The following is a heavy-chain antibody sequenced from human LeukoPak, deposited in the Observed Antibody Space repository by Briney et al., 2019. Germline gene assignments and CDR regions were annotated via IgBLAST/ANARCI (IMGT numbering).Heavy chain of an antibody. CDR2: IHQSGST. CDR3: ARGVRAFGLDF. V-gene: IGHV4-38-2*01. Sequence: SETLSLTCAVSGYSLSSGFYWNWIRQSPGKGLEWIGSIHQSGSTYDNPSLKSRVTLSVDTSKNQFALQLRSMTAPDTAVYYCARGVRAFGLDFWGKGTTVTVSS. J-gene: IGHJ6*04. CDR1: GYSLSSGFY.